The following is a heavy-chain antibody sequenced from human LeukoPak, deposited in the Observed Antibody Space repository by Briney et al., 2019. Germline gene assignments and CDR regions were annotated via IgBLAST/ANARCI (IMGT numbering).Heavy chain of an antibody. D-gene: IGHD6-13*01. CDR2: IDPSDSYT. CDR1: GYSFTSYW. Sequence: GESLKISCKGSGYSFTSYWISWVRQMPGKGLEWMGRIDPSDSYTNYSPSFQGHVTISADKSISTAYLQWSSLKASDTAMYYCARNPLEYRSSWYRDYWGQGTLVTVSS. CDR3: ARNPLEYRSSWYRDY. J-gene: IGHJ4*02. V-gene: IGHV5-10-1*01.